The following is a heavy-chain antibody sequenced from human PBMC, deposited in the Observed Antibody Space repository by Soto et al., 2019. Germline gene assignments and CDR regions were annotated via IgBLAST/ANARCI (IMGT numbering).Heavy chain of an antibody. CDR1: GGSISSKSYS. D-gene: IGHD2-2*01. J-gene: IGHJ6*02. CDR2: FYYSENT. Sequence: SETLSLTCSVSGGSISSKSYSWGWIRQPPGKGLEWIGTFYYSENTYYNPSLKSRVTISVDTSKNQFSLKLSSVTAADTAVYYCAKLAGYCSGNSCHGDYAMDVWGQGTTVTVSS. V-gene: IGHV4-39*01. CDR3: AKLAGYCSGNSCHGDYAMDV.